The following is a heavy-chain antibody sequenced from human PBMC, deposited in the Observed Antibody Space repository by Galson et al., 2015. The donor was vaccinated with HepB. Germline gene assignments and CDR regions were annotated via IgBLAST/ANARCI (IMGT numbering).Heavy chain of an antibody. CDR3: AKVRYYYASGTYRGSRQYDAFDI. D-gene: IGHD3-10*01. V-gene: IGHV3-23*01. CDR2: ISGTVGST. Sequence: SVRLSCAGSGFTFSSYAISWVRQAPGQGLDWVSAISGTVGSTYYAHNVQGRVTISRDISKNTAYLRMDSLRAEDTAIYYCAKVRYYYASGTYRGSRQYDAFDIWGQGTMVTVSS. CDR1: GFTFSSYA. J-gene: IGHJ3*02.